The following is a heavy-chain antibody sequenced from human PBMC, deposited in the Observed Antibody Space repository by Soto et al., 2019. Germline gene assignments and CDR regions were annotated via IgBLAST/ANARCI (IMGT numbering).Heavy chain of an antibody. CDR3: ARDLLAVAGYYYYYGMDV. D-gene: IGHD6-19*01. V-gene: IGHV1-18*01. J-gene: IGHJ6*02. CDR2: ISAYNGNT. Sequence: ASVKVSCKASGYTFTSYGISWVRQAPGQGLEWMGWISAYNGNTNYAQKLQGRVTMTTDTSTSTAYMELRSLRSDDTAVYYCARDLLAVAGYYYYYGMDVWGQGTTVPVSS. CDR1: GYTFTSYG.